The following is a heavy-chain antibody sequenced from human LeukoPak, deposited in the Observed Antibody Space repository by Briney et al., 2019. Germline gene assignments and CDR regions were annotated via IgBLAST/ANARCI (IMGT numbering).Heavy chain of an antibody. V-gene: IGHV1-8*01. CDR2: MNPNSGNT. D-gene: IGHD3-22*01. J-gene: IGHJ4*02. Sequence: ASVKVSCKASGYTFTSYDINWVRQATGQGLEWMGWMNPNSGNTGYAQKFQVRVTMTRNTSISTAYMELSSLRSEDTAVYYCARTYYDSSGYYLGLGYWGQGTLVTVSS. CDR1: GYTFTSYD. CDR3: ARTYYDSSGYYLGLGY.